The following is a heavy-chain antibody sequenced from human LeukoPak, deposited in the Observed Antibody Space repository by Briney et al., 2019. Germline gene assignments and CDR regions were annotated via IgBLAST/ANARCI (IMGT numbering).Heavy chain of an antibody. J-gene: IGHJ4*02. CDR3: GKNLDYYGSGSYYNY. Sequence: SGGSLRLSCAASGFTFSSYAMHWVRQAPGKGLEWVSAISGSGGSTYYADSVKGRFTISGDNSKNTLYLQMNSLRAEDTAVYYLGKNLDYYGSGSYYNYWGQGTLVTGSS. CDR2: ISGSGGST. D-gene: IGHD3-10*01. V-gene: IGHV3-23*01. CDR1: GFTFSSYA.